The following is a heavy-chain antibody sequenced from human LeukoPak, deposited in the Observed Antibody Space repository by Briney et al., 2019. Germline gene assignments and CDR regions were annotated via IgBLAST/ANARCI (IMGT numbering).Heavy chain of an antibody. J-gene: IGHJ4*02. CDR1: GFTFSSYA. Sequence: PGGSLRLSCAASGFTFSSYAMSWVRQAPGKGLEWVSAISGSGGSTYYADSVKGRFTISRDNSKNTLYLQMNSLRAEDTAVYYCATEDYDYVWGTYRSTPTFDYWGQGTLVTVSS. CDR2: ISGSGGST. V-gene: IGHV3-23*01. CDR3: ATEDYDYVWGTYRSTPTFDY. D-gene: IGHD3-16*02.